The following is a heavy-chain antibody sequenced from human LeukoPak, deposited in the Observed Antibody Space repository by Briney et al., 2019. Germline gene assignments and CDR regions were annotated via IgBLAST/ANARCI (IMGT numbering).Heavy chain of an antibody. CDR2: IIPILGIA. J-gene: IGHJ6*02. Sequence: SVKVSCKASGGTFSSYAISWVRQAPGQGLEWMGRIIPILGIANYAQKFQGRVTITADKSTSTAYVELSSLRSEDTAVYYCAKYYYGSGSNDYYYYGMDVWGQGTTVTVSS. CDR3: AKYYYGSGSNDYYYYGMDV. D-gene: IGHD3-10*01. V-gene: IGHV1-69*04. CDR1: GGTFSSYA.